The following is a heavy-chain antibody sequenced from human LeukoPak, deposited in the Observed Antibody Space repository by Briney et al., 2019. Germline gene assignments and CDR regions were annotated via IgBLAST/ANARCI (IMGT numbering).Heavy chain of an antibody. CDR2: IYTSGST. CDR1: GGSISSGSYY. D-gene: IGHD4-23*01. J-gene: IGHJ6*02. CDR3: AREVVTGHYYYYGMDV. Sequence: SQTLSLTCTVSGGSISSGSYYWSWIRQPAGKGLEWIGRIYTSGSTNYNPSLKSRVTISVDTSKNQFSLKLSSVTAADKAVYYCAREVVTGHYYYYGMDVWGQGTTVTVSS. V-gene: IGHV4-61*02.